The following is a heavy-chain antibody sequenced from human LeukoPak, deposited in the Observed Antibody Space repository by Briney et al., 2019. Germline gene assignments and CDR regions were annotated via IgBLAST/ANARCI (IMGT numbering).Heavy chain of an antibody. V-gene: IGHV4-39*07. Sequence: SETLSLTCTVSGGSISSSSYYWGWIRQPPGKGLEWIGSIYYSGSTYYNPSLKSRVTISVDTSKNQFSLKLSSVTAADTAVYYCAREMYYYDSSGYSPGYFDYWGQGTLVTVSS. CDR2: IYYSGST. CDR1: GGSISSSSYY. CDR3: AREMYYYDSSGYSPGYFDY. J-gene: IGHJ4*02. D-gene: IGHD3-22*01.